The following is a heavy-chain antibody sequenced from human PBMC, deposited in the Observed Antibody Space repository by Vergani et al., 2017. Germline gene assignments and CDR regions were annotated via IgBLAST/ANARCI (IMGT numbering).Heavy chain of an antibody. D-gene: IGHD4-23*01. J-gene: IGHJ2*01. Sequence: QVQLVQSGAEVKKPGSSVKVSCKASGGTFSSYAISWVRQAPGQGLEWMGGIIPIFGTANYAQKFKGRVTITADESTSTAYMELSSLRSEDTAVYYCARSQEHNSTTVVTPGTYWYFDLWGRGTLVTVSS. CDR1: GGTFSSYA. CDR3: ARSQEHNSTTVVTPGTYWYFDL. V-gene: IGHV1-69*01. CDR2: IIPIFGTA.